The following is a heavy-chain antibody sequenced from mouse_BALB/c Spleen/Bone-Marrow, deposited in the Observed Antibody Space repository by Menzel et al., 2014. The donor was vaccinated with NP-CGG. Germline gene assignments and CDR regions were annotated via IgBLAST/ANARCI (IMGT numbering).Heavy chain of an antibody. CDR1: GYTFTSYW. J-gene: IGHJ2*01. CDR2: IAPGSVST. Sequence: DLVKPGASVKLSCKASGYTFTSYWINWIKQRPGQGLEWIGRIAPGSVSTYYNEMFKGKATLTVDTSSXTAYIQLSSLSSEDSAVYFCARGDNSDYWGQGTTLTVSS. CDR3: ARGDNSDY. V-gene: IGHV1S41*01.